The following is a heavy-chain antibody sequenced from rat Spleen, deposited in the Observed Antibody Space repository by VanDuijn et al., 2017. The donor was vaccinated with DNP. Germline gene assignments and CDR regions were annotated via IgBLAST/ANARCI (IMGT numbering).Heavy chain of an antibody. CDR2: ITNSGGST. Sequence: EVQLVESGGGLVQPGRSLKLSCAASGFTFSNYGMAWVRQAPTKGLEWVASITNSGGSTYYRDSVKGRFTISRDNAKSTLYLQMDSLRSEDTATYYCTTGGTIAAISPFDYWGQGVMVTVSS. V-gene: IGHV5-27*01. CDR1: GFTFSNYG. CDR3: TTGGTIAAISPFDY. D-gene: IGHD1-2*01. J-gene: IGHJ2*01.